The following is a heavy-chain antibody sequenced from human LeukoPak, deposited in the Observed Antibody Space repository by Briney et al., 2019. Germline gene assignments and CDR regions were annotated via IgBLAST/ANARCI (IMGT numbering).Heavy chain of an antibody. Sequence: SETLSLTCTVSGGSFSSYYWSWIRQPRGKGLEWIGYIYYSGSTNYNPSLKSRVTISVDTSKNQFSLKLSSVTAADTAVYYCARTLSEYSSSSLGYWGQGTLVTVSS. V-gene: IGHV4-59*01. CDR1: GGSFSSYY. J-gene: IGHJ4*02. CDR3: ARTLSEYSSSSLGY. D-gene: IGHD6-6*01. CDR2: IYYSGST.